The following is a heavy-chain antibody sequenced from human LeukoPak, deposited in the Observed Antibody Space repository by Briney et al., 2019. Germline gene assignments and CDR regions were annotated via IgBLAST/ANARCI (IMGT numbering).Heavy chain of an antibody. CDR1: GYTLTSYG. CDR2: ISAYNGNT. Sequence: GASVKVSCKASGYTLTSYGISWVRQAPGQGLEWMGWISAYNGNTNYAQKLQGRVTMTTDTSTSTAYMELRSLRSDDTAVYYCARDSAPYGSGSAFDYWGQGTLVTVSS. D-gene: IGHD3-10*01. CDR3: ARDSAPYGSGSAFDY. J-gene: IGHJ4*02. V-gene: IGHV1-18*01.